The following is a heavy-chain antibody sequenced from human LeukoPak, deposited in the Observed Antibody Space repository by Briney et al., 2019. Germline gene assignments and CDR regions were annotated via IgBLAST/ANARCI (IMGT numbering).Heavy chain of an antibody. CDR2: INHSGST. J-gene: IGHJ4*02. D-gene: IGHD5-12*01. Sequence: SETLSLTCAVYGGSFSGFYWSWIRQPPGKGLQWIGEINHSGSTNYNPSLKSRVTISVDRSKNQFSLKLSSVTAAATAVYYCARDARGYSGYLDYWGQGTLVTVSS. CDR1: GGSFSGFY. CDR3: ARDARGYSGYLDY. V-gene: IGHV4-34*01.